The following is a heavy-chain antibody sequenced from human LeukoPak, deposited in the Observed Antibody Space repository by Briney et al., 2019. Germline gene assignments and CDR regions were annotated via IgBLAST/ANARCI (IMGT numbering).Heavy chain of an antibody. J-gene: IGHJ6*02. V-gene: IGHV1-46*01. Sequence: ASVKVSCKASGYTFTNYYMHWVQQAPGQGLEWMGIINPSGGSTSYAQKFQGRVTMTRDTSTSTVYMELSSLRSEDTAVYYCARDRFLSGSYFDYYYGMDVWGQGTTVTVSS. CDR2: INPSGGST. D-gene: IGHD1-26*01. CDR1: GYTFTNYY. CDR3: ARDRFLSGSYFDYYYGMDV.